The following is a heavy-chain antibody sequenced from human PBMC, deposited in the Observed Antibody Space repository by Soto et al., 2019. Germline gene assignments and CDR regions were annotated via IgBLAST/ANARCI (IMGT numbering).Heavy chain of an antibody. Sequence: PSETLSLTCTISGDSTNIYYWSWIRQPPGKGLEYIGSISYSGTANYNPSLRSRLTISVDTSKNQFSLKVTSVTAADTAVYYCAGQETTSPFFGFWGQGTLVTVSS. CDR2: ISYSGTA. V-gene: IGHV4-59*01. J-gene: IGHJ4*02. CDR1: GDSTNIYY. D-gene: IGHD1-7*01. CDR3: AGQETTSPFFGF.